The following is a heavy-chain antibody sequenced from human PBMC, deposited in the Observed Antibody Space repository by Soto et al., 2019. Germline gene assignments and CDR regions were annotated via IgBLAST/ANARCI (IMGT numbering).Heavy chain of an antibody. V-gene: IGHV1-46*01. D-gene: IGHD3-22*01. CDR3: AREGGRRNYYDSSGYFFDY. CDR1: GYTFTNYY. J-gene: IGHJ4*02. Sequence: QVQLVQSGAEVKKPGASVRVSCKASGYTFTNYYMHWVRQAPGQGLEWVGIIDPNGGSTSNGQNVQDRATMTRDTSTSTVYRDLRSLRSEDTAVYYCAREGGRRNYYDSSGYFFDYWGQGTLVTVSS. CDR2: IDPNGGST.